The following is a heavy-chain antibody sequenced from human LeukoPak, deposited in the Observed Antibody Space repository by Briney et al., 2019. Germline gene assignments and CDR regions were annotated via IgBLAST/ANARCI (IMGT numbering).Heavy chain of an antibody. CDR1: GFTFSSYG. Sequence: GGSLRLSCAASGFTFSSYGMHWVRQAPGKGLEWVAVISYDGSNKYYADSVKGRFTISRDNSKNTLYLQMNSLRAEDTAVYYCAKDVTYYYDSSGYYYFDYWGQGTLVTVSS. J-gene: IGHJ4*02. CDR3: AKDVTYYYDSSGYYYFDY. V-gene: IGHV3-30*18. D-gene: IGHD3-22*01. CDR2: ISYDGSNK.